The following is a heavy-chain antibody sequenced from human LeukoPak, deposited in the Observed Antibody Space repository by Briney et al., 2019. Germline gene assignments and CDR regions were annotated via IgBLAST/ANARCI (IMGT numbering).Heavy chain of an antibody. CDR1: GGTFSSYA. CDR3: AAGRCSGGSCFSDYYYYMDV. D-gene: IGHD2-15*01. V-gene: IGHV1-69*05. Sequence: SVKVSCKASGGTFSSYAISWVRQAPGQGLEWMGGIIPIFGTANYAQKFQGRVTITTDESTSTAYMELSSLRSGDTAVYYCAAGRCSGGSCFSDYYYYMDVWGKGTTVTVSS. J-gene: IGHJ6*03. CDR2: IIPIFGTA.